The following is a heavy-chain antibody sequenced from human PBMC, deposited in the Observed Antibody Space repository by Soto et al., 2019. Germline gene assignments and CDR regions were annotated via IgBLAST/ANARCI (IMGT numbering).Heavy chain of an antibody. CDR3: ARGRGSSGWYLAAFDY. CDR2: TYYRSKWYN. Sequence: SQTLSLTCAISGDSVSSNSAAWNWIRQSPSRGLEWLGRTYYRSKWYNDYAVSVKSRITINPDTSKNQFSLQLNSVTPEDTAVYYCARGRGSSGWYLAAFDYWGQGTLVTVSS. CDR1: GDSVSSNSAA. V-gene: IGHV6-1*01. D-gene: IGHD6-19*01. J-gene: IGHJ4*02.